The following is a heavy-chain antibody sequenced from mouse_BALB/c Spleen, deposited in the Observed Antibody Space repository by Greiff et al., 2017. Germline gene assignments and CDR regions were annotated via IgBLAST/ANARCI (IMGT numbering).Heavy chain of an antibody. V-gene: IGHV2-6-4*01. Sequence: QVQLKESGPGLVAPSQSLSITCTVSGFSLSRYSVHWVRQPPGKGLEWLGMICGGGSTDYNSALNSRLSISKDNSKSQVFLKMNSLQTDDTAMYYCGRSVRERGFADWGQGTLVTVSA. CDR1: GFSLSRYS. CDR3: GRSVRERGFAD. D-gene: IGHD1-1*01. J-gene: IGHJ3*01. CDR2: ICGGGST.